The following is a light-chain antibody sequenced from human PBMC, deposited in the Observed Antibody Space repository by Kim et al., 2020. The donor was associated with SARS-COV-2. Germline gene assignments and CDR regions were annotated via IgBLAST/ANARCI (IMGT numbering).Light chain of an antibody. J-gene: IGLJ3*02. CDR2: SND. Sequence: QSVLTQPPSASGTPGQRVTISCSGSSSNIGSNLVNWYRQLPGTAPTLLIYSNDQRPSGVPDRFFGSKSDTSASLAISGLQSDDEADYYCATWDDSLNGWVFGGGTKLTVL. CDR3: ATWDDSLNGWV. CDR1: SSNIGSNL. V-gene: IGLV1-44*01.